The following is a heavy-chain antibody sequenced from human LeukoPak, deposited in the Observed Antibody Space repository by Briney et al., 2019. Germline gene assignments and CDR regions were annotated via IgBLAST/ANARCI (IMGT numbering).Heavy chain of an antibody. Sequence: PGGSLRLPCAASGFTVSSDYMSWVRQAPGKGLEWVSVIYSGGSTYYADSVKGRFTISRDKSKNTVYLQMNSPRFEDTAMYYCARNWFDPWGQGTLVTVSS. V-gene: IGHV3-53*05. CDR1: GFTVSSDY. CDR3: ARNWFDP. CDR2: IYSGGST. J-gene: IGHJ5*02.